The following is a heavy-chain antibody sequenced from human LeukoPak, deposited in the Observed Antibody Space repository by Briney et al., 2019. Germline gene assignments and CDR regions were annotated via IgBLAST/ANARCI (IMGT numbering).Heavy chain of an antibody. J-gene: IGHJ5*02. CDR1: GFTFSSYS. CDR2: ISSSSSYI. V-gene: IGHV3-21*01. D-gene: IGHD2-2*01. CDR3: ARAEAPSYCSSTSCYGFDP. Sequence: GGSLRLSRAASGFTFSSYSMNWVRQAPGKGLEWVSSISSSSSYIYYADSVKGRFTISRDNAKNSLYLQMNSLRAEDTAVYYCARAEAPSYCSSTSCYGFDPWGQGTLVTVSS.